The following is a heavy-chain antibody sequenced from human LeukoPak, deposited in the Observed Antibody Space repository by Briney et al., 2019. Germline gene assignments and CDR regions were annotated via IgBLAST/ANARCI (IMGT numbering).Heavy chain of an antibody. CDR1: GFTFSSYW. J-gene: IGHJ4*02. CDR3: ARDGIDY. Sequence: GGSLRLSCAASGFTFSSYWMSWVRHAPGKGLEWVANIKPEGKEKFYVDSVKGRFTISRDNANNSVFLQMNSLTAEDTAVYYCARDGIDYWGQGTLVIVSS. CDR2: IKPEGKEK. V-gene: IGHV3-7*04. D-gene: IGHD1-26*01.